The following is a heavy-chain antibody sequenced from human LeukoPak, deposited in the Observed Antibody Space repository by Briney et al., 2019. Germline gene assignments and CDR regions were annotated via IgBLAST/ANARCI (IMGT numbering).Heavy chain of an antibody. V-gene: IGHV3-7*01. Sequence: GGSLRLSCAASGFTFSSYSMNWVRQAPGKGLEWVANIKQDGSEKYYVDSVKGRFTISRDNAKNSLYLQINSLRAEDTAVYYCAREMGNAFDIWGQGTMVTVSS. CDR1: GFTFSSYS. J-gene: IGHJ3*02. D-gene: IGHD7-27*01. CDR3: AREMGNAFDI. CDR2: IKQDGSEK.